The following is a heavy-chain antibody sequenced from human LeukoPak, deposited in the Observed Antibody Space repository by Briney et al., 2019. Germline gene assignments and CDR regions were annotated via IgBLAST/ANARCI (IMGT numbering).Heavy chain of an antibody. CDR2: IDYSGST. J-gene: IGHJ3*02. V-gene: IGHV4-59*01. CDR3: ARESIAAAGPNPFDI. CDR1: GGSISSYY. Sequence: MPSETLSLTCTVSGGSISSYYWSWIRQPPGKGLEWIGYIDYSGSTNYNPSLKSRVTISVDTFKNQFSLKMSSVTAADTAVYYCARESIAAAGPNPFDIWGQGTMVTVSS. D-gene: IGHD6-13*01.